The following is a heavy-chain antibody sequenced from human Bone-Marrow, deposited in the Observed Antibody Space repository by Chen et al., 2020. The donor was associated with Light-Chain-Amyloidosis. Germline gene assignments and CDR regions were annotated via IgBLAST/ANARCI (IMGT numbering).Heavy chain of an antibody. Sequence: EVQLEQSGPEVKKPGESLKISCKGSGYTFPNYWIGWVRQMPGKGLEWLGVIYPDYSDARYSPSFEGQVTISVDKSITTAYLQWRSLKASDTAMYYCARRRDGYNFDYWGQGTLVTVSS. V-gene: IGHV5-51*01. J-gene: IGHJ4*02. CDR1: GYTFPNYW. CDR2: IYPDYSDA. CDR3: ARRRDGYNFDY. D-gene: IGHD5-12*01.